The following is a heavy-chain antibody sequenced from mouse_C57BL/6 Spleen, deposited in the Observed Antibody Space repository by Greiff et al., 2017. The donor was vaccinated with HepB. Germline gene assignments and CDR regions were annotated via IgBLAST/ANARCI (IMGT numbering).Heavy chain of an antibody. J-gene: IGHJ4*01. CDR1: GFTFSSYT. CDR2: ISGGGGNT. D-gene: IGHD1-1*01. V-gene: IGHV5-9*01. CDR3: ARHLSSYERTYAMDY. Sequence: EVKLVESGGGLVKPGGSLKLSCAASGFTFSSYTMSWVRQTPEKRLEWVATISGGGGNTYYPDSVKGRFTISRDNAKNTLYMQMSSLRSEDTALYYCARHLSSYERTYAMDYWGQGTSVTVSS.